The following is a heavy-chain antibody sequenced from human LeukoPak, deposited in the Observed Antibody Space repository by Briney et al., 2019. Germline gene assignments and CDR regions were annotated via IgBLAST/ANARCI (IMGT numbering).Heavy chain of an antibody. V-gene: IGHV6-1*01. D-gene: IGHD3-10*01. CDR3: ARGFLKTGFDH. CDR2: TYYRSKWYN. Sequence: SQTLSPTCVISGDRVSSNSGAWNWIRQSPSRGLEWLGRTYYRSKWYNEYVVSVKSRITIIPDTSKNQFSLQLNSVTPEDTAVYFCARGFLKTGFDHWGQGTPVTVSS. J-gene: IGHJ4*02. CDR1: GDRVSSNSGA.